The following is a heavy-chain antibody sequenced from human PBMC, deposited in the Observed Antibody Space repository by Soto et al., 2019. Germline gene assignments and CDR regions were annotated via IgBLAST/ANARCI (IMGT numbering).Heavy chain of an antibody. D-gene: IGHD2-2*01. J-gene: IGHJ6*02. CDR1: GYTFTSYG. CDR2: ISAYNGNT. Sequence: ASVKVSCKASGYTFTSYGISWVRQAPGQGLEWMGWISAYNGNTNYAQKLQGRVTMTTDTSTSTAYMELRSLRSDDTAVYYCAGYCICISCYADHHYLIAVCAQGTTVTGSS. V-gene: IGHV1-18*01. CDR3: AGYCICISCYADHHYLIAV.